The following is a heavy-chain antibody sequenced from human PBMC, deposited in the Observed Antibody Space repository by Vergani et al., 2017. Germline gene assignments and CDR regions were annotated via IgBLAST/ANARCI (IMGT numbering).Heavy chain of an antibody. D-gene: IGHD3-16*02. CDR3: ARETVVTSWDGYRFHYMDV. CDR1: GGAVNSGSNF. CDR2: TSTDGST. V-gene: IGHV4-61*02. J-gene: IGHJ6*03. Sequence: QVQLQESGPGLVKPSQTLSLTCSVSGGAVNSGSNFWTWIRQPAGKGLEWIGRTSTDGSTNYNPSLKSRVTVSVDRSKTQISLRLTSVTAEDTAVYYCARETVVTSWDGYRFHYMDVWGKGTTVTVSS.